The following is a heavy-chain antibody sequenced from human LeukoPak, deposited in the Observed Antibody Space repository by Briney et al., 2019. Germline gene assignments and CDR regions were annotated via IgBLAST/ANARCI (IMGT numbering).Heavy chain of an antibody. D-gene: IGHD2-21*01. CDR1: GFTVSSNY. J-gene: IGHJ4*02. CDR3: AKAPAYYYYFDQ. Sequence: GGSLRLSCAASGFTVSSNYMIWVRQAPGKGLEWVSVIYTGGNTDYADSVKGRFTFSRDNSKNTLYLQMNSLRAEDTAVYYCAKAPAYYYYFDQWGQGTLVTVSS. V-gene: IGHV3-53*01. CDR2: IYTGGNT.